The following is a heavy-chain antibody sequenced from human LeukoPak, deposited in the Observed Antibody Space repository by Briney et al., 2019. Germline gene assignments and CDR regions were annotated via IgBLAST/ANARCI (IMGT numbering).Heavy chain of an antibody. CDR3: ARTTMVRGTYYMDV. D-gene: IGHD3-10*01. CDR1: GSSITSYY. Sequence: SETLSLACTVSGSSITSYYWSWIRQPPGKGLEWIGCIHYSGYANYNPSLKSRVTISVDTSKNHFSLKLSSVTAADTAVYYCARTTMVRGTYYMDVWGKGTTVTISS. CDR2: IHYSGYA. J-gene: IGHJ6*03. V-gene: IGHV4-59*01.